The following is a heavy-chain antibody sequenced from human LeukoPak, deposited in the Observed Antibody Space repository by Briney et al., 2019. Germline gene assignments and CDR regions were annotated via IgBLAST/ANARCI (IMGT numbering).Heavy chain of an antibody. J-gene: IGHJ6*02. Sequence: GGSLRLSCAASGFTFSNYAMSWVRQAPGKGLEWGSAISGSGGSTYYADSVKGRFTISRDNSKNTLYLQMNSLRAEDTAVYYCAKKESRYCSSTSCLIGMDVWGQGTTVTVSS. D-gene: IGHD2-2*01. CDR1: GFTFSNYA. V-gene: IGHV3-23*01. CDR2: ISGSGGST. CDR3: AKKESRYCSSTSCLIGMDV.